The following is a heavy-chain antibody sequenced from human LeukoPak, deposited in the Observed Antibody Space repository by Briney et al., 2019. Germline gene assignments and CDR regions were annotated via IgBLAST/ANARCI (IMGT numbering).Heavy chain of an antibody. CDR2: IYSSGST. V-gene: IGHV4-61*02. CDR1: GGSISSGNYY. CDR3: ARDPGDCSNGVCYLFDY. Sequence: PSQTLSLTCTVSGGSISSGNYYWSWIRQPAGKGPEWIGRIYSSGSTNYNPSLKSRVTISVGTSKNQFSLKLSSMTAADTAVYYCARDPGDCSNGVCYLFDYWGHGTLVTVSS. D-gene: IGHD2-8*01. J-gene: IGHJ4*01.